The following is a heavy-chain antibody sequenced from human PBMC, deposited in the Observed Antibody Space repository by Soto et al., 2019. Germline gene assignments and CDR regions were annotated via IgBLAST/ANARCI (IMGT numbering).Heavy chain of an antibody. V-gene: IGHV4-34*01. CDR1: GGSFSGYY. CDR2: INHSGST. D-gene: IGHD6-6*01. J-gene: IGHJ4*02. Sequence: SETLSLTCAVYGGSFSGYYWSWIRQPPGKGLEWIGEINHSGSTNYNPSLKSRVTISVDTSKNQFSLKLSSVTAADTAVYYCARGHSQSIAAPEFFDYWGQGTLVTVSS. CDR3: ARGHSQSIAAPEFFDY.